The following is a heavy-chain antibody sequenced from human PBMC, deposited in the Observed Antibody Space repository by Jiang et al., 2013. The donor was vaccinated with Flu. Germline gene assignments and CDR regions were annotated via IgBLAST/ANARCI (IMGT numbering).Heavy chain of an antibody. J-gene: IGHJ4*02. CDR3: AKAHYYDSSGPAFDY. CDR1: GFTFSSYG. CDR2: ISYDGSNK. Sequence: SGFTFSSYGMHWVRQXPGKGLEWVAVISYDGSNKYYADSVKGRFTISRDNSKNTLYLQMNSLRAEDTAVYYCAKAHYYDSSGPAFDYWGQGTLVTVSS. D-gene: IGHD3-22*01. V-gene: IGHV3-30*18.